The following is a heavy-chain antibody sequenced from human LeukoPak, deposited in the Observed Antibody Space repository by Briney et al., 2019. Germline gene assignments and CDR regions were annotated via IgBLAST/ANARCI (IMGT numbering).Heavy chain of an antibody. CDR1: GYTVSGYG. Sequence: ASEKVSCKASGYTVSGYGVTWVGQPPGQGLQWMGWSNGYCGDNDYAQTSQRSVCMATATPSSTAYMNLNTLTSVGTAVYYWASDLGRSSRWYGRHYYDRNHLDVWGQGTTVTVSS. V-gene: IGHV1-18*01. J-gene: IGHJ6*02. CDR2: SNGYCGDN. CDR3: ASDLGRSSRWYGRHYYDRNHLDV. D-gene: IGHD6-19*01.